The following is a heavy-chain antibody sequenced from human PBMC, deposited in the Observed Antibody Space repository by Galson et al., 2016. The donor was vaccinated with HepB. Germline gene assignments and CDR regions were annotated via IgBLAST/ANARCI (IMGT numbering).Heavy chain of an antibody. Sequence: SVKVSCKASGFIFTSSAMQWVRQARGQRLEWIGRIVVGSGKTNYAQKFQERVAITRDMSTTTASLELTSLRSEDTAVYYCAASPNSHYSHMEVWGQGTLVTVSS. J-gene: IGHJ4*02. D-gene: IGHD2-21*01. V-gene: IGHV1-58*02. CDR3: AASPNSHYSHMEV. CDR1: GFIFTSSA. CDR2: IVVGSGKT.